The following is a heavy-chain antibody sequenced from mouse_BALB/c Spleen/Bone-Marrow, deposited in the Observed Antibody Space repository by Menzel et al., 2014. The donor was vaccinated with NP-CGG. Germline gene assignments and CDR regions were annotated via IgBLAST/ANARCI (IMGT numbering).Heavy chain of an antibody. D-gene: IGHD3-1*01. CDR3: ARQLGLYDMDY. J-gene: IGHJ4*01. V-gene: IGHV1-82*01. CDR1: GYAFSSSW. Sequence: QVQLQQPGPELVKPGASVKISCKASGYAFSSSWMNWVKQRPGQGLEWIGRIYPGDGDTNYNGKFKGKATLTADKFSSTAYMQLSSLTSVDSAVYFCARQLGLYDMDYWGQGTSVTGSS. CDR2: IYPGDGDT.